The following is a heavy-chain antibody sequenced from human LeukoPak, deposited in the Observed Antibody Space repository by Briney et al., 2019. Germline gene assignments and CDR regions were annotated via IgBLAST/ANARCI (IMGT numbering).Heavy chain of an antibody. CDR3: AREPLYYYGSGGLDY. CDR2: ISYSGST. V-gene: IGHV4-59*01. J-gene: IGHJ4*02. CDR1: GGSISSYY. D-gene: IGHD3-10*01. Sequence: PSETLSLTCTVSGGSISSYYWSWIRQPPGKGLEWIGYISYSGSTNYNPSLTSRVTISVDTSTNQFSLKLSSVTAADAAVYYCAREPLYYYGSGGLDYWGQGTLVTVSS.